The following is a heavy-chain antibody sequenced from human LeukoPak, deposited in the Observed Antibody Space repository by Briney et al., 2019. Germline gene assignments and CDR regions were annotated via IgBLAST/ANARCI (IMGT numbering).Heavy chain of an antibody. J-gene: IGHJ4*02. CDR1: GGSFSGYY. D-gene: IGHD4-17*01. V-gene: IGHV4-34*01. Sequence: SETLSLTCAVYGGSFSGYYWSWIRQPPGKGLEWIGEINHSGSTNYNPSLKSRVTISVDTSKNQFSLKLSSVTAADTAVYYCASYGEYSNFVYWGQGTLVTVSS. CDR3: ASYGEYSNFVY. CDR2: INHSGST.